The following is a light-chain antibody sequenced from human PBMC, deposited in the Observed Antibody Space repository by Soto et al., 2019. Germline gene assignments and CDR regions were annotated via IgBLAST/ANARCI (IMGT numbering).Light chain of an antibody. CDR3: QQYYDNPRT. Sequence: EIVLTQSPATLSVSQGERATLSCRASQSVSSYLAWYQQKPGQAPRLLIYDASNRATGIPARFSGSGSGTDFTLTISSLQAEDVAVYYCQQYYDNPRTFGQGTKVDIK. CDR1: QSVSSY. CDR2: DAS. V-gene: IGKV3-11*01. J-gene: IGKJ1*01.